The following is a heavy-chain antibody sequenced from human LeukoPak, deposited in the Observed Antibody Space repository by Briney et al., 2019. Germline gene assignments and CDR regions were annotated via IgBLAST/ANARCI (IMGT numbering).Heavy chain of an antibody. V-gene: IGHV3-9*03. CDR1: GFTFDDYA. Sequence: GGSLRPSCAASGFTFDDYAMHWVRPAPGKGLEWVSGTSWNSGSIGYADSVKGRFTISRDNAKNSLYLQMNSLRAEDMALYYCAKDIDSGFSGTPCYFDYWGQGTLVTVSS. J-gene: IGHJ4*02. CDR2: TSWNSGSI. D-gene: IGHD2/OR15-2a*01. CDR3: AKDIDSGFSGTPCYFDY.